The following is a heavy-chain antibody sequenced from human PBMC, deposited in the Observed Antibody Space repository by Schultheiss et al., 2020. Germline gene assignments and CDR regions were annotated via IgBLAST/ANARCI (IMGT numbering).Heavy chain of an antibody. CDR1: GFTFSSYW. D-gene: IGHD3-3*01. CDR3: ARGEITIFGVFHFDY. CDR2: IKQDGSEK. Sequence: CGSLRLPCAASGFTFSSYWMSWVRQAPGKGLEWVANIKQDGSEKYYVDSVKGRFTISRDNAKNSLYLQMNSLRAEDTAVYYCARGEITIFGVFHFDYWGQGTLVTVSS. V-gene: IGHV3-7*03. J-gene: IGHJ4*02.